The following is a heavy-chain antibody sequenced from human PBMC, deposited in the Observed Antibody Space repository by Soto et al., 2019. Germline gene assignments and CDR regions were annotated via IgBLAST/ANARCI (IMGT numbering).Heavy chain of an antibody. Sequence: VQLVESGGGLVQPGGSLRLSCAASGFTFSSYAMHWVRQAPGKGLEYVSAISSNGGSTYYANSVKGRFTISRDNSKNTLYRQMGSLRAEDMAVYYCAREAKPTVTMGFGGYYFDYWGQGTLVTVSS. V-gene: IGHV3-64*01. CDR2: ISSNGGST. J-gene: IGHJ4*02. D-gene: IGHD4-17*01. CDR3: AREAKPTVTMGFGGYYFDY. CDR1: GFTFSSYA.